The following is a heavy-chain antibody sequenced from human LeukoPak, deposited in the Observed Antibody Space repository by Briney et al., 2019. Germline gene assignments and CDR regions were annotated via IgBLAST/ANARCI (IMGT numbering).Heavy chain of an antibody. CDR3: AGAPTLDYGDYREDYYYGMDV. V-gene: IGHV1-69*04. CDR2: IIPIVGIA. CDR1: GGILSSYG. J-gene: IGHJ6*02. D-gene: IGHD4-17*01. Sequence: SVKVSCKASGGILSSYGINWVRQAPGQGLEWMGRIIPIVGIANYAQKFQGRVTITADKSTSTAYMELSSLRSEDTAVYYCAGAPTLDYGDYREDYYYGMDVWGQGTTVTVSS.